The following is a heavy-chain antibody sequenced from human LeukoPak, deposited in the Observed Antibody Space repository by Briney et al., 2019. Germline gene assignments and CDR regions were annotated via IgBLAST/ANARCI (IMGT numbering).Heavy chain of an antibody. CDR2: FHYSGTT. D-gene: IGHD7-27*01. CDR1: GGSISSYY. J-gene: IGHJ4*02. CDR3: ARVDANWGVVDY. V-gene: IGHV4-59*01. Sequence: SETLSLTCTVSGGSISSYYWSWIRQPPGKGLEWIGYFHYSGTTNYNPSLKSRVTISLDTSKNQFSLKLSSVTAADTAVYYCARVDANWGVVDYWGQGTPFTVSS.